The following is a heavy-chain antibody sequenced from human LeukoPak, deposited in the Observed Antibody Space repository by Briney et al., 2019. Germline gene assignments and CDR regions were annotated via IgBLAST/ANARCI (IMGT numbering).Heavy chain of an antibody. CDR1: GVTFDYDA. CDR3: LICIDRPKTPPWGYYFDR. Sequence: GGSLRLSCAASGVTFDYDAMHWVRQAPGKGLEWVSGIGYRTGVIDHADSVKGRFTISRDNAKNSLYHQMNRQRPDYTPCYQGLICIDRPKTPPWGYYFDRWGQGTLVTVSS. V-gene: IGHV3-9*01. CDR2: IGYRTGVI. D-gene: IGHD3-16*01. J-gene: IGHJ4*02.